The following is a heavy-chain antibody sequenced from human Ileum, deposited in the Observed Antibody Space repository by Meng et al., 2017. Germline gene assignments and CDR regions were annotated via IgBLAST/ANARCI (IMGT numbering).Heavy chain of an antibody. J-gene: IGHJ4*02. CDR2: AST. V-gene: IGHV4-61*08. CDR1: GGSVSSDGFQ. Sequence: QVQLQESGPGLERPAETLSLICTVSGGSVSSDGFQWGWVRQPPGKGLEWIGYASTNYNPSLKSRVTISLDTSKNQFSLELSSVTAADTAVYYCARDHWGSLDYWGQGILVTVSS. D-gene: IGHD7-27*01. CDR3: ARDHWGSLDY.